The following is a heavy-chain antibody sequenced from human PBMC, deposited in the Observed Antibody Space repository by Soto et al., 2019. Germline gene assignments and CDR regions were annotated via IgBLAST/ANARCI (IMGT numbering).Heavy chain of an antibody. CDR3: AKVIDFWSDSNYFDY. J-gene: IGHJ4*02. CDR1: GFTFSSYA. D-gene: IGHD3-3*01. V-gene: IGHV3-23*01. CDR2: ISGSGGST. Sequence: PGGSLRLSCAASGFTFSSYAMSWVRQAPGKGLEWVSAISGSGGSTYYADSVKGRFTISRDNSKNALYLQMNSLRAEDKAVYYCAKVIDFWSDSNYFDYWGQGTLVTVSS.